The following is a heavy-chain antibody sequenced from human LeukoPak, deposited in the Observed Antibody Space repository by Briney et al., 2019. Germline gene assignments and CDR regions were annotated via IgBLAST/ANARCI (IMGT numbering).Heavy chain of an antibody. CDR1: GGSFSGYY. CDR2: INHSGST. Sequence: PSETLSLTCAVYGGSFSGYYWSWIRQPPGKGLEWIGEINHSGSTNYNPSLKSRVTISVDTSKNQFSLKLSSVTAADTAVYYCARETSQKGAHYMDVWGKGATVTISS. D-gene: IGHD3-16*01. J-gene: IGHJ6*03. CDR3: ARETSQKGAHYMDV. V-gene: IGHV4-34*01.